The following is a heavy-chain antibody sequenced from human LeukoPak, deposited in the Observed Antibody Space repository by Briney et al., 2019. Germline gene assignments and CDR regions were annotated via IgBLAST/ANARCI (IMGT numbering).Heavy chain of an antibody. V-gene: IGHV1-18*01. CDR2: ISAYNGNT. J-gene: IGHJ4*02. D-gene: IGHD2-15*01. CDR3: ARGLRAATPFGY. Sequence: ASVKVSCRASGYTFTSYGISWVRQAPGQGLEWMGRISAYNGNTNYAQKLQGRVTMTTDTSTSTAYMELRSLRSDDTAVYYCARGLRAATPFGYWGQGTLVTVSS. CDR1: GYTFTSYG.